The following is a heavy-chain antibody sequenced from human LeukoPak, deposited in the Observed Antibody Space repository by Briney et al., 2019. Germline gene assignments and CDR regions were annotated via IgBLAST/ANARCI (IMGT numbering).Heavy chain of an antibody. V-gene: IGHV3-21*01. J-gene: IGHJ4*02. CDR2: ISSSSSYI. Sequence: PGGSLRLSCAASGFTFSSYSMNWVRQAPGKGLEWVSSISSSSSYIYYADSVKGRFTISRDNAKNSLYPQMNSLRAKDTAVYYCARDSSLRFLEWLLGYLDYWGQGTLVTVSS. CDR1: GFTFSSYS. CDR3: ARDSSLRFLEWLLGYLDY. D-gene: IGHD3-3*01.